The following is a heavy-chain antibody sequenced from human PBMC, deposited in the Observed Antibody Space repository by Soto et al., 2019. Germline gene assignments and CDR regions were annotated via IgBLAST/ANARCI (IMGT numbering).Heavy chain of an antibody. J-gene: IGHJ1*01. Sequence: QVPLVQSGAEVKKPGASVKVSCKASGYTFTSYDINWVRQATGQGLEWMGWMNPNSGNTGYAQKFQGRVTMTRNTSISTAYMELSSLRSEDTAVYYCARGGLDSSGWYESYFQHWGQGTLVTVSS. V-gene: IGHV1-8*01. CDR2: MNPNSGNT. CDR3: ARGGLDSSGWYESYFQH. CDR1: GYTFTSYD. D-gene: IGHD6-19*01.